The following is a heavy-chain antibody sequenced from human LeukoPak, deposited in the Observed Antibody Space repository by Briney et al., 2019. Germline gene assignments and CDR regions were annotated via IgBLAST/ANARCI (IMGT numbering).Heavy chain of an antibody. CDR2: ISAYNGNT. J-gene: IGHJ4*02. CDR1: GYTFSSYG. V-gene: IGHV1-18*01. CDR3: ARVPSSGYFRGYLY. D-gene: IGHD5-12*01. Sequence: GASVKVSCKASGYTFSSYGISWVRQAPGQGLEWMGWISAYNGNTNYAQQFQGRVTMTTDTSTSTAYMELRSLRSGDTAVYYCARVPSSGYFRGYLYWGQGTLVTVSS.